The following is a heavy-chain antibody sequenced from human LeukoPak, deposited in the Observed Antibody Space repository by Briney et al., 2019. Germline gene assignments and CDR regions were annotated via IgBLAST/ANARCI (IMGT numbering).Heavy chain of an antibody. J-gene: IGHJ3*02. D-gene: IGHD4-17*01. CDR2: IWYDGSNK. V-gene: IGHV3-33*08. CDR1: GFIFSRYG. Sequence: GGSLRLSCAVWGFIFSRYGMHWVRQAPGKGLEWVAVIWYDGSNKYYADSVKGRFTISRDNSKNTLYLQMNSLRAEDTAVYYCAREVYGDYRGAFDIWGQGTMVTVSS. CDR3: AREVYGDYRGAFDI.